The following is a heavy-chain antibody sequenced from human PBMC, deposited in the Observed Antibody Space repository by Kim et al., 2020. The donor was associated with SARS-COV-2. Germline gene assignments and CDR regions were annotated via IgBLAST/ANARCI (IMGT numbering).Heavy chain of an antibody. J-gene: IGHJ6*02. CDR1: EFTFSSFG. CDR2: ISYDGSYK. CDR3: TKDHLPGTYLYYGMDV. V-gene: IGHV3-30*18. Sequence: GGSLRLSCAASEFTFSSFGMHWVRQAPGKGLEWVAVISYDGSYKYYADSVKGRFTISRDNSKNTLYLQMNSLRAEDTAVYYCTKDHLPGTYLYYGMDVWGQGTTGIVSS. D-gene: IGHD1-26*01.